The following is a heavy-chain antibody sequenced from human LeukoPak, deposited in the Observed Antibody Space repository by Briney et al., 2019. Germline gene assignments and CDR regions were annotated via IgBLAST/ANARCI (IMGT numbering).Heavy chain of an antibody. CDR1: GFTFSNSA. CDR2: LSGSGITT. D-gene: IGHD6-19*01. V-gene: IGHV3-23*01. Sequence: GGSLRLSCAASGFTFSNSAMSWVRQAPGKGLEWVSTLSGSGITTYYADSVTGRFTISRDNSKNTLYLQMNSLRAEDTAVYYCAKGIYSSGWSYFDYWGHGTLVIVSS. J-gene: IGHJ4*01. CDR3: AKGIYSSGWSYFDY.